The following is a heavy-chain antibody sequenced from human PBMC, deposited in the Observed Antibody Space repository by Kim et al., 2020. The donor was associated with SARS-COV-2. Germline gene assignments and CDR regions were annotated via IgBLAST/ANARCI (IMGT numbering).Heavy chain of an antibody. CDR1: GLTFGDHS. V-gene: IGHV3-49*04. CDR3: IAGEGYTGY. D-gene: IGHD5-12*01. Sequence: GGSLRLSCTTSGLTFGDHSMSWVRRGPGKGLEWVGCIRKKASGGTTAYAASVKGRFTISRDDSNSIAYLQMNSVKTGDTAVYYCIAGEGYTGYWGQGTRVTVPS. J-gene: IGHJ4*02. CDR2: IRKKASGGTT.